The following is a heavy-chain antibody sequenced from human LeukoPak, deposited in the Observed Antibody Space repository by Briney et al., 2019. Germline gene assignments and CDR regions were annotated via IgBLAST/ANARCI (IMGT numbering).Heavy chain of an antibody. V-gene: IGHV3-53*01. Sequence: GGSLRLSCAASGFTVSSNYMSWVRQAPGKGLEWVSAISGSGSTYYADSVKGRFTISRDNSKNTLYLRMNSLRAEDTAVYYCATTGYSSRNYWGQGTLVTVSS. D-gene: IGHD6-13*01. CDR3: ATTGYSSRNY. J-gene: IGHJ4*02. CDR1: GFTVSSNY. CDR2: ISGSGST.